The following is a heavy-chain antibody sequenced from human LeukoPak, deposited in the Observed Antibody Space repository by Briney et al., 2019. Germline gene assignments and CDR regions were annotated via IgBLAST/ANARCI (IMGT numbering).Heavy chain of an antibody. D-gene: IGHD4-11*01. V-gene: IGHV1-69*13. CDR1: GGTFSSYA. J-gene: IGHJ6*02. Sequence: ASVKVSCKASGGTFSSYAISWVRQAPGQGLEWMGGIIPIFGTANYAQKFQGRVTITADESTSTAYMELSSLRSEDTAVYYCARADYSNTYYYYYGMDVWGQGTTVTVSS. CDR2: IIPIFGTA. CDR3: ARADYSNTYYYYYGMDV.